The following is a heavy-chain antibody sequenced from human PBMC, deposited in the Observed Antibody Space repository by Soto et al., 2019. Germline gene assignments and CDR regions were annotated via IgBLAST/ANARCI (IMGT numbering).Heavy chain of an antibody. CDR1: GFTFSSYG. V-gene: IGHV3-30*18. CDR2: ISYDGSNK. J-gene: IGHJ6*02. Sequence: GESLKISCAASGFTFSSYGMHWVRQAPGKGLEWVAVISYDGSNKYYADSVKGRFTISRDNSKNTLYLQMNSLRAEDTAVYYCAKDRPYYYGSGSYGYYYGMDVWGQGTTVTVSS. D-gene: IGHD3-10*01. CDR3: AKDRPYYYGSGSYGYYYGMDV.